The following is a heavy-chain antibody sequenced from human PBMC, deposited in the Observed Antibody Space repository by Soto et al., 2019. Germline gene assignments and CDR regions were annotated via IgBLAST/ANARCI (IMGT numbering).Heavy chain of an antibody. J-gene: IGHJ4*02. Sequence: QVQLVESGGGVVQPGRSLRLYCAASGFIFSSYGMHWVRQAPGKGLEWVAVIWYDGSKEFYGDYVKGRFTISRDNSNNTLSLQMNSLRVEDTAVYYCASLVRGYWGQGTLVTLSS. CDR1: GFIFSSYG. CDR2: IWYDGSKE. V-gene: IGHV3-33*01. CDR3: ASLVRGY. D-gene: IGHD6-13*01.